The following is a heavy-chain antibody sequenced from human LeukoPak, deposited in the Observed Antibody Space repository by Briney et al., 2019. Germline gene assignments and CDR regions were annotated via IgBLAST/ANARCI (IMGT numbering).Heavy chain of an antibody. CDR1: GVSISSYY. D-gene: IGHD3-10*01. J-gene: IGHJ6*03. V-gene: IGHV4-4*07. Sequence: PSETLSLTCTASGVSISSYYWSWIRQPPGKGLEWIARIYTSGSTNYNPSLKSRVTMSVDTSKNQFSLKLSSVTAADTAVYYCARAVGSGSFQTYYYYMDVWGKGNTVTISS. CDR3: ARAVGSGSFQTYYYYMDV. CDR2: IYTSGST.